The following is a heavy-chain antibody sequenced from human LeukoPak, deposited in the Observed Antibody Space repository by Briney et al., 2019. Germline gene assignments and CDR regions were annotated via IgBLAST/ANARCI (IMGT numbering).Heavy chain of an antibody. Sequence: SQTLSLTCTVSGGSISSGGYYWSWIRQPPGRGLEWIGYIYHSGSTYYNPSLKSRVTISVDRSKNQFSLKLSSATAADTAVYYCARDFEMVFDYWGQGTLVTVSS. V-gene: IGHV4-30-2*01. CDR2: IYHSGST. D-gene: IGHD5-24*01. CDR3: ARDFEMVFDY. CDR1: GGSISSGGYY. J-gene: IGHJ4*02.